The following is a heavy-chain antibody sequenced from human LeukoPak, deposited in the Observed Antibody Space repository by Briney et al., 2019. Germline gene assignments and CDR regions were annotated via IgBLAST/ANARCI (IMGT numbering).Heavy chain of an antibody. CDR1: GGTFSSYA. V-gene: IGHV1-69*05. CDR3: ARVPEYSSSWYES. D-gene: IGHD6-13*01. Sequence: SVKVSCKASGGTFSSYAISWVRQAPGQGLEWMGGIIPIFGTANYAQKFQGRVTITTDESTSTAYMELSSLRSEDTAVYYCARVPEYSSSWYESWGQGTLVTVSS. CDR2: IIPIFGTA. J-gene: IGHJ5*01.